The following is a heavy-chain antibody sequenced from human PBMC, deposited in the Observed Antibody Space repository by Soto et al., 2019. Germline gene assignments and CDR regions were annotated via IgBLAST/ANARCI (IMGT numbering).Heavy chain of an antibody. J-gene: IGHJ3*02. D-gene: IGHD3-10*01. V-gene: IGHV3-21*01. CDR3: AFAGSGSYSNVPDAFDI. CDR2: ISSSSSYI. Sequence: EVQLVESGGGLVKPGGSLRLSCAASGFTFSSYSMNWVRQAPGKGLEWVSSISSSSSYIYYADSVKGRFTISRDNAKNSLYLQMNSLRAEDTAVYYCAFAGSGSYSNVPDAFDIWGQGQWSPSL. CDR1: GFTFSSYS.